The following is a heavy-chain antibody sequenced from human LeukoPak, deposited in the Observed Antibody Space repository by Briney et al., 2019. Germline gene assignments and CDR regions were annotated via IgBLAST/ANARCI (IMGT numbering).Heavy chain of an antibody. CDR1: GFTFSSYA. CDR2: ISGSGGST. V-gene: IGHV3-23*01. J-gene: IGHJ4*02. CDR3: AKGGAEWSYYFDY. Sequence: SGGSLRLSCAASGFTFSSYAMTWVRQAPGKGLEWVSAISGSGGSTYYADSVKGRFTISRDNSKNTLYLQVNSLRAEDTAVYYCAKGGAEWSYYFDYWGQGTLVTVSS. D-gene: IGHD3-3*01.